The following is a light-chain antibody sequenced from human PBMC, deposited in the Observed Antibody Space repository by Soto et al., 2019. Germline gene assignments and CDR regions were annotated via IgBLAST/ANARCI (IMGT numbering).Light chain of an antibody. CDR3: SSYAGFSPFF. V-gene: IGLV2-23*02. Sequence: QSVLTQPASVSGSPGQSITISCTGTSSDVGSYDLVSWYQQHPGKAPRLIIYEVTKRPSGVSNRFSGSKSGSTASLTFSGLQDEDEADYFCSSYAGFSPFFFGTGTKVPVL. CDR1: SSDVGSYDL. CDR2: EVT. J-gene: IGLJ1*01.